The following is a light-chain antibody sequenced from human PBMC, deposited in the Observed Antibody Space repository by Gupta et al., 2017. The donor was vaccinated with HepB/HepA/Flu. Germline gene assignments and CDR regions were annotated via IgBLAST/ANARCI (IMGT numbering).Light chain of an antibody. V-gene: IGKV3-20*01. J-gene: IGKJ1*01. CDR1: QSVSSNY. CDR2: GAS. Sequence: EIVLPQSQGTLSLSPGERATLSCRASQSVSSNYLAWYQQKPGQAPRLLIYGASSRATGIPDRFSGSGSGTDFTLTISRLEPEDFAVYYCQQYGTSPRTFGQGTKVEIK. CDR3: QQYGTSPRT.